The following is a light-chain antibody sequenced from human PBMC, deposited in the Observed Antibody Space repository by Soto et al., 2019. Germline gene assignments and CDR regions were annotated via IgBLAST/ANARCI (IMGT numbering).Light chain of an antibody. CDR3: QQYNNWPLT. CDR1: ESLLISDGITY. Sequence: VMTQSTLSLPVTLGQPASISCKSSESLLISDGITYLHWFQQRPGQSPRRLIYEVFKRESGVPDRFSGSGSGTDFTLTISSLQSEDFAVYYCQQYNNWPLTFGGGTKVAIK. J-gene: IGKJ4*01. V-gene: IGKV2-30*01. CDR2: EVF.